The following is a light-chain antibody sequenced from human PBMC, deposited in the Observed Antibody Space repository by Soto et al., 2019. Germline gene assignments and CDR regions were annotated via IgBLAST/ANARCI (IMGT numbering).Light chain of an antibody. Sequence: EIVLTQSPATLSLSAGERATLSCRASQSVSRYLAWYQQKPGQAPRLLIYDASNRATGIPARFSGSGSGTDFTLTISSLEPEDFAVYYCQQRSNWPLLTFGGGTKVEIK. CDR3: QQRSNWPLLT. V-gene: IGKV3-11*01. CDR1: QSVSRY. CDR2: DAS. J-gene: IGKJ4*01.